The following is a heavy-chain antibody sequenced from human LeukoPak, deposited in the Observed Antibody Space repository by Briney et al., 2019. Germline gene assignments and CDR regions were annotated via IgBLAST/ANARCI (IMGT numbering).Heavy chain of an antibody. D-gene: IGHD3-22*01. Sequence: NPSETLSLTCAVSDYSISSGNYWGWIRQPPGKGLEWIGSVYHSGSTHYSPSLKSRVTIAVDTSKNQFSLKLSSVTAADTAVYYCARNDSSGYFDYWGQGTLVTVSS. J-gene: IGHJ4*02. CDR1: DYSISSGNY. CDR3: ARNDSSGYFDY. CDR2: VYHSGST. V-gene: IGHV4-38-2*01.